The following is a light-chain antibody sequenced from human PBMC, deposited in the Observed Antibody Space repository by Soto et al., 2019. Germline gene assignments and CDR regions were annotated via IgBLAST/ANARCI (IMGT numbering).Light chain of an antibody. CDR1: QSVSSS. CDR3: QQYGSSPRT. V-gene: IGKV3-20*01. J-gene: IGKJ1*01. CDR2: DAF. Sequence: EIVLTQSPATLSLSPGERATLSCRASQSVSSSLSWYQQKPGQAPRLLIYDAFNRATGIPARFSGGGSGTEFTLTISRLEPEDFAVYYCQQYGSSPRTFGQGTKVDIK.